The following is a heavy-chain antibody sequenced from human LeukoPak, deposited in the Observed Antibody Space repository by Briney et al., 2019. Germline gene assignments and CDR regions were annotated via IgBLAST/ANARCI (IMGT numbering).Heavy chain of an antibody. V-gene: IGHV4-59*01. D-gene: IGHD3-9*01. J-gene: IGHJ3*02. CDR3: ARGFDGPNAFDI. Sequence: EASETLSLTRTVSGGSFTPYYWSWIRQPPGKGLEWIGHISYSGSTNYNPSLKSRVTVSIDTSKNQVSLKLSSMTAADTAVYYCARGFDGPNAFDIWGQGTMVTVSS. CDR2: ISYSGST. CDR1: GGSFTPYY.